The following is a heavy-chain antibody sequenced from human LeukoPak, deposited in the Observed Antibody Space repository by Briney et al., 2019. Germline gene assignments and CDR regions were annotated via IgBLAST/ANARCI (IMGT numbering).Heavy chain of an antibody. D-gene: IGHD6-19*01. CDR3: ARERRWGIAVAGTGFDP. CDR2: IIPIFGTA. Sequence: GASVKLSCKAAGGTFSSYAISWVRQAPGHGLGWRGGIIPIFGTANYAQKFQGRVTMTRDMSTSTVYMELSSLRSEDTAVYYCARERRWGIAVAGTGFDPWGQGTLVTVSS. CDR1: GGTFSSYA. V-gene: IGHV1-69*05. J-gene: IGHJ5*02.